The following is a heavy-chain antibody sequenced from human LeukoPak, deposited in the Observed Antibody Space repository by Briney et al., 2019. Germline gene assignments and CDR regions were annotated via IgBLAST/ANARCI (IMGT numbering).Heavy chain of an antibody. CDR2: IHPEGDEK. J-gene: IGHJ4*02. CDR1: GFTFGNFW. Sequence: GGSLRLSCVASGFTFGNFWMSWVRHSPGRGLEWMANIHPEGDEKYHVESVMGRFTISRDNAESSLFLQMNGLRAEDTAVYYCARGDAFSGDHWGQGTLVTASS. V-gene: IGHV3-7*04. CDR3: ARGDAFSGDH.